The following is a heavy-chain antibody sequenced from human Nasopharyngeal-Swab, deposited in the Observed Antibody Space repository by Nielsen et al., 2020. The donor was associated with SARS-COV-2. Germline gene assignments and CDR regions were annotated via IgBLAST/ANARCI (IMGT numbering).Heavy chain of an antibody. D-gene: IGHD1-26*01. CDR1: GYTLTELS. J-gene: IGHJ4*02. CDR2: FDPEDGET. V-gene: IGHV1-24*01. CDR3: AREGKGVYSGSRRFDY. Sequence: SVKVSCKVSGYTLTELSMHWVRQAPGKGLEWMGGFDPEDGETIYAQKFQGRVTITADKSTSTAYMELSSLRSEDTAVYYCAREGKGVYSGSRRFDYWGQGTLVTVSS.